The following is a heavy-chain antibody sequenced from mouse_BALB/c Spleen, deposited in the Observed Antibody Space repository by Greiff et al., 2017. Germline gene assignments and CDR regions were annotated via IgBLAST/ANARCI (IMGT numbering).Heavy chain of an antibody. Sequence: EVKLVESGGGLVKPGGSLKLSCAASGFTFSDYYMYWVRQTPEKRLEWVATISDGGSYTYYPDSVKGRFTISRDNAKNNLYLQMSSLKSEDTAMYYCARDSFTTAYYYAMDYWGQGTSVTVSS. J-gene: IGHJ4*01. D-gene: IGHD1-2*01. CDR2: ISDGGSYT. CDR3: ARDSFTTAYYYAMDY. CDR1: GFTFSDYY. V-gene: IGHV5-4*02.